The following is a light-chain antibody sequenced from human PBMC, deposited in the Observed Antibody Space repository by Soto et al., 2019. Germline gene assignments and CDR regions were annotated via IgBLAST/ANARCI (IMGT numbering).Light chain of an antibody. Sequence: QSALTQPASVSGSPGQAITISCTGTSSDVGSYNIVYWYQQHPGKAPKLIIYEGSTRPSGISNRFSGSKSVNTASLTISGLEADDESVYVCCAYAPSTTIVVFGVGTQLNVL. V-gene: IGLV2-23*03. CDR2: EGS. CDR1: SSDVGSYNI. J-gene: IGLJ7*01. CDR3: CAYAPSTTIVV.